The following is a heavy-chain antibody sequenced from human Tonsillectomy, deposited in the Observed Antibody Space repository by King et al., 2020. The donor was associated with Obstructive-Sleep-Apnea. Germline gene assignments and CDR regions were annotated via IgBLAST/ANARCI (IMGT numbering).Heavy chain of an antibody. D-gene: IGHD3-3*01. CDR2: IRSEAYGGTT. V-gene: IGHV3-49*03. J-gene: IGHJ3*02. Sequence: VQLVESGGGLVQPGRSLRLSCTASGFTFGDYAMSWFRQAPGKGLEWVGFIRSEAYGGTTEYAASVKGRFTISRDDSKSIAYLQMNSLKTEDTAVYYCTRAYDFWSGVDAFDIWGQGTMVTVSS. CDR3: TRAYDFWSGVDAFDI. CDR1: GFTFGDYA.